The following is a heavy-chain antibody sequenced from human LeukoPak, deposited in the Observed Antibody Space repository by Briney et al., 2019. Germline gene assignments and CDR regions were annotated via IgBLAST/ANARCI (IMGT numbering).Heavy chain of an antibody. Sequence: SETLSLTCTVSGGSISSSSYYWGWIRQPPGTGLEWIGSIYYSGSTYYNPSLKSRVTISVDTSKNQFSLKLSSVTAADTAVYYCASDGSGYSYGDSHFDYWGQGTLVTVSS. CDR2: IYYSGST. CDR1: GGSISSSSYY. J-gene: IGHJ4*02. D-gene: IGHD5-18*01. V-gene: IGHV4-39*01. CDR3: ASDGSGYSYGDSHFDY.